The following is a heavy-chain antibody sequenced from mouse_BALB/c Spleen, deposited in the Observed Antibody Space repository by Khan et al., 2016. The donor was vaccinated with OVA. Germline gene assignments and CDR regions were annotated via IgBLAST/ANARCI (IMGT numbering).Heavy chain of an antibody. CDR1: GYSVTSDYA. V-gene: IGHV3-2*02. CDR3: ARDGSRYNYAMDY. Sequence: EVQLLETGPGLVKPSQSLSLSCTATGYSVTSDYAWYWIRQLPGNLLGFIGIITYSGSTSYNPSFKSRTTITGDTSYNPFFLQLNSVTTEDTATYYCARDGSRYNYAMDYWGQGTTVTVSS. CDR2: ITYSGST. J-gene: IGHJ4*01. D-gene: IGHD2-3*01.